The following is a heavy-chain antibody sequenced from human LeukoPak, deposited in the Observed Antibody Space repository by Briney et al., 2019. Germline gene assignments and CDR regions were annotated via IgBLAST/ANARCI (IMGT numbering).Heavy chain of an antibody. CDR3: ARDRVSWLQEGNWFDP. D-gene: IGHD6-13*01. CDR1: GYTFSRYD. J-gene: IGHJ5*02. V-gene: IGHV1-46*01. Sequence: ASVKVSCKVSGYTFSRYDINWVRQAPGQGLEWMGIINPSGGSTSYAQKFQGRVTMTRDTSTSTVYMELSSLRSEDTAVYYCARDRVSWLQEGNWFDPWGQGTLVTVSS. CDR2: INPSGGST.